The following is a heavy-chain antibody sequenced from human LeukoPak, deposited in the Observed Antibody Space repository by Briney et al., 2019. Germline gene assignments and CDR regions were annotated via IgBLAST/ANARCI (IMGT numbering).Heavy chain of an antibody. CDR2: INSDGSTT. CDR3: ASGPTGFA. D-gene: IGHD1-14*01. J-gene: IGHJ5*02. Sequence: GGSLRLSCVASGFTFSRYWMHWDRQAPGKGLVWVSRINSDGSTTIYADSVKGRFTISRDNAKNTLYLQMNSLRAEDTAVYFCASGPTGFAWGQGTLVTVSS. V-gene: IGHV3-74*01. CDR1: GFTFSRYW.